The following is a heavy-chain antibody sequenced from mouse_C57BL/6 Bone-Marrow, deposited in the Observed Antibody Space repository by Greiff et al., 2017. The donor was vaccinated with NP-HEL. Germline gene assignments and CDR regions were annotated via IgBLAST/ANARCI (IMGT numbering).Heavy chain of an antibody. V-gene: IGHV1-64*01. Sequence: QVQLQQPGAELVKPGASVKLSCKASGYTFTSYWMHWVKQRPGQGLEWIGMIHPNSGSTNYNEKFKSKATLTVDQSSSTAYMQLSSLTSEDSAVYYCARWGISFITTVVAGGDFDYWGQGTTLTVSS. CDR1: GYTFTSYW. D-gene: IGHD1-1*01. CDR3: ARWGISFITTVVAGGDFDY. CDR2: IHPNSGST. J-gene: IGHJ2*01.